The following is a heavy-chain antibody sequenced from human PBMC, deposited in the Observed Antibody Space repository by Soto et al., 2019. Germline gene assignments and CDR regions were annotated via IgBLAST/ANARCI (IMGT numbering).Heavy chain of an antibody. V-gene: IGHV3-21*01. D-gene: IGHD5-12*01. Sequence: GGSLRLSCAASGFTFSSYSMNWVRQAPGKGLEWVSSISSSSSYIYYADSVKGRFTISRDNAKNSLYLQMNSLRAEDTAVYYCARVVGAGKWLRVDPWGQGTLVTVSS. CDR2: ISSSSSYI. CDR3: ARVVGAGKWLRVDP. CDR1: GFTFSSYS. J-gene: IGHJ5*02.